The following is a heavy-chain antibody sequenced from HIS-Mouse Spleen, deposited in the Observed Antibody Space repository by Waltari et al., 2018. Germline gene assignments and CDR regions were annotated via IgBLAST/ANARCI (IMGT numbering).Heavy chain of an antibody. J-gene: IGHJ4*02. D-gene: IGHD1-26*01. V-gene: IGHV4-59*01. CDR1: GGSISSYY. CDR3: ARVGLYSGSYYDY. Sequence: QVQLQESGPGLVKPSETLSLTCTVSGGSISSYYWSWIRQPPGKGLEWIGYIYYSGSTNSTPSLRSRVTISVDTSKNQFSLKLSSVTAADTAVYYCARVGLYSGSYYDYWGQGTLVTVSS. CDR2: IYYSGST.